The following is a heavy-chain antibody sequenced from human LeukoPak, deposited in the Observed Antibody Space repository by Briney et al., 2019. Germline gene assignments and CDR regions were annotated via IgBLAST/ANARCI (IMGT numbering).Heavy chain of an antibody. CDR1: GFTFSRYA. J-gene: IGHJ4*02. D-gene: IGHD3-3*01. CDR3: ARDEGYDFWSGYYQDY. Sequence: GGSLRLSCAASGFTFSRYAMHWVRQAPGEGLEGVALISYDANIGSNKYYADSVKGRFTISRDNSKNTLYLQMNSLRADDTAVYYCARDEGYDFWSGYYQDYWGQGTLVTVSS. CDR2: ISYDANIGSNK. V-gene: IGHV3-30-3*01.